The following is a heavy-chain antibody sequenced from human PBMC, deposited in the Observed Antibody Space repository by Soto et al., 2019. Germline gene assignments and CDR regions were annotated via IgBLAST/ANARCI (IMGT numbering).Heavy chain of an antibody. D-gene: IGHD4-4*01. J-gene: IGHJ6*02. CDR1: GYTFTSYG. CDR2: TSAYNGNT. V-gene: IGHV1-18*01. CDR3: ARDRDYSTYYYGMDV. Sequence: ASVKVSCKASGYTFTSYGISWVRQAPGQGLEWMGWTSAYNGNTNYAQKLQGRVTMTTDTSTSTAYMELRSLRSDDTAVYYCARDRDYSTYYYGMDVWGPGTTVTVSS.